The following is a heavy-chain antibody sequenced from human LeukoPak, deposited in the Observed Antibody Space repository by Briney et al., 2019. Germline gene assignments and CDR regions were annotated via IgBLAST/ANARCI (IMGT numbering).Heavy chain of an antibody. CDR1: GGSITGSRYY. CDR3: ATPSRNAYDV. V-gene: IGHV4-39*07. Sequence: KTSETLSLTCTVSGGSITGSRYYWGWIRQPPGKGLEWLGNIYYSGSIDHNPSLKSRLTISLDTSKNQFSLKLSSVTAADTAVYYCATPSRNAYDVWGQGTMVTVSS. J-gene: IGHJ3*01. CDR2: IYYSGSI.